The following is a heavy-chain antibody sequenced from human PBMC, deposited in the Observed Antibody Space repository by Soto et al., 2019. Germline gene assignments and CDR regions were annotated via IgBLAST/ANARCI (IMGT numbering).Heavy chain of an antibody. CDR1: GFSLSTSGVG. D-gene: IGHD2-21*02. Sequence: QITLKESGPTLVKPTQTLTLTCTFSGFSLSTSGVGVGWIRQPPGKALEWLALIYWDDDKRYSPSLRSRLTTSKDTSKNQVVLTMTNMDPVDTATYYCIQSRCGGDCLQSYASHYSDGMDVWGQGTTVTVSS. V-gene: IGHV2-5*02. CDR2: IYWDDDK. J-gene: IGHJ6*02. CDR3: IQSRCGGDCLQSYASHYSDGMDV.